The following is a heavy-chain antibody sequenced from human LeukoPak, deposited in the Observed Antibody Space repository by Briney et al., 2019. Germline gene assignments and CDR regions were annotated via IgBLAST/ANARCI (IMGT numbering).Heavy chain of an antibody. CDR3: ARDFLYRYSGSYGLPGGFDY. V-gene: IGHV3-69-1*01. D-gene: IGHD1-26*01. CDR2: IHTSGDT. Sequence: GGSLRLSCAASGLTGSHNYVSWVRQAPGKGLEWVSAIHTSGDTCYADSVKGRFTISRDNAKNSLYLQMNSLRAEDTAVYYCARDFLYRYSGSYGLPGGFDYWGQGTLVTVSS. CDR1: GLTGSHNY. J-gene: IGHJ4*02.